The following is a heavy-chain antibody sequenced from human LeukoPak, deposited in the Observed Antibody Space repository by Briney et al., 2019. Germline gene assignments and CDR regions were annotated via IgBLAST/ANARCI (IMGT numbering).Heavy chain of an antibody. V-gene: IGHV3-7*01. CDR1: GLTFSSYW. CDR2: ISPDGNRE. CDR3: ASTFPYCSSGTCAL. D-gene: IGHD2-15*01. Sequence: TGGSLRLSCAASGLTFSSYWMTWVRQGPGKGLEWVATISPDGNRENYVDSVKGRFSISRDNAKNSLFLQMRSLRAEDTVMYYCASTFPYCSSGTCALGGQGTLVTVSS. J-gene: IGHJ4*02.